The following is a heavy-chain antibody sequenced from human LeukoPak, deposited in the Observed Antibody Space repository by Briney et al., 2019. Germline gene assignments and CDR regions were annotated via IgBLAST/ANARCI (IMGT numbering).Heavy chain of an antibody. J-gene: IGHJ4*02. V-gene: IGHV3-30*01. CDR2: ISYDGSNK. CDR3: ARVGIGYCSSTSCPLDY. CDR1: GFTFSSYA. Sequence: TGGSLRLSCAASGFTFSSYAMHWVRQAPGKGLEWVAVISYDGSNKYYADSVKGRFTISRDNSKNTLYLQMNSLRAEDTAVYYCARVGIGYCSSTSCPLDYWGQGTLVTVSS. D-gene: IGHD2-2*01.